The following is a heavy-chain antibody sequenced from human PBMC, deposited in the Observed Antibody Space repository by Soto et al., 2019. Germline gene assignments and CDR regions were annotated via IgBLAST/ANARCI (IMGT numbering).Heavy chain of an antibody. CDR1: GGSFDDFY. Sequence: PSETLSLTCAFYGGSFDDFYGSRVRQSPGKGLEWVGEISHDGRTNYSPSLPRRLSISLDTSKTQVLLHLPVVTAADTRPYSCPRGQLLWYGHLTPYHRDMDVWGQGTTVTVAS. CDR3: PRGQLLWYGHLTPYHRDMDV. D-gene: IGHD2-21*01. CDR2: ISHDGRT. J-gene: IGHJ6*02. V-gene: IGHV4-34*01.